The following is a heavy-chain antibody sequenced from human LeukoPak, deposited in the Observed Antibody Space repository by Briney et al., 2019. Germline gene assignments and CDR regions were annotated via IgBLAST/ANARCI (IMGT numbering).Heavy chain of an antibody. Sequence: SGRMLVNPSQTLTLTFTYSGLSLTTGGVAVAWIRQPPGRALEWLAVISGNDDKRYSPSLMSRLSITKDTSKSQVVLTMTNMDPADTATYFCAHRQMSTFDYWGQGTLVTSSA. J-gene: IGHJ4*02. CDR1: GLSLTTGGVA. D-gene: IGHD5-24*01. CDR3: AHRQMSTFDY. V-gene: IGHV2-5*01. CDR2: ISGNDDK.